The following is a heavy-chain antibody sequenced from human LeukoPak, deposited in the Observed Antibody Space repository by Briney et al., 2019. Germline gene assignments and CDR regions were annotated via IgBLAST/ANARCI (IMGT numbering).Heavy chain of an antibody. CDR3: ARRPINYDFWSGYYADY. CDR2: IKQDGSEK. Sequence: GGSLRLSCAASGFTFSSYWMSWVRQAPGKGLEWVANIKQDGSEKYYVDSVKGRFTISRDNAKNSLYLQMNSLRAEDTAVYYCARRPINYDFWSGYYADYWGQGTLVTVSS. V-gene: IGHV3-7*01. CDR1: GFTFSSYW. J-gene: IGHJ4*02. D-gene: IGHD3-3*01.